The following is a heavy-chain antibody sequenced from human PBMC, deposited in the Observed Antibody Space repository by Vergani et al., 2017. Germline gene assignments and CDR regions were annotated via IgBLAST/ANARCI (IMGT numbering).Heavy chain of an antibody. Sequence: QVQLQESGPGLVRPSQTLTLICTVSGGSMSSGSSYWSWIRQSAGKGLEWIGRIHTSGNTNYNPSLKSRVTMSEDTSKNQFSLNLTSVTAADTAVYYCARGSXLGGSGSRPLFDYWGRGTLVTVSS. D-gene: IGHD2-15*01. CDR3: ARGSXLGGSGSRPLFDY. CDR2: IHTSGNT. J-gene: IGHJ4*02. V-gene: IGHV4-61*02. CDR1: GGSMSSGSSY.